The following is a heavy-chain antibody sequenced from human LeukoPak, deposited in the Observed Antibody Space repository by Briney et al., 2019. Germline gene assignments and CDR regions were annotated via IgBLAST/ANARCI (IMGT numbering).Heavy chain of an antibody. Sequence: GGSLRLSCAASGFTFSSYSMNWVRQAPGKGLEWVSYISSSSSTIYYADSVKGRFTISRDNAKNSLYLQMNSLRAEDTAVYYCARTRQWLVSGWFDPWGQGTLVTVSS. V-gene: IGHV3-48*01. J-gene: IGHJ5*02. CDR1: GFTFSSYS. D-gene: IGHD6-19*01. CDR2: ISSSSSTI. CDR3: ARTRQWLVSGWFDP.